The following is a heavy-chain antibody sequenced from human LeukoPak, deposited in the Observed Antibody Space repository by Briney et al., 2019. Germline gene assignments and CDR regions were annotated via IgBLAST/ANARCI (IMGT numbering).Heavy chain of an antibody. Sequence: PGRSLRLSCSASGFTFSSYAMHWVRHSPGKGLEWVSSITGTHYTTYNTDSVKGRFTISRDNSKNTLYLQMNSLRADDTAVYYCTKDPNGDYVGAFDPWGQGTLVTVSS. CDR1: GFTFSSYA. CDR3: TKDPNGDYVGAFDP. D-gene: IGHD4-17*01. CDR2: ITGTHYTT. J-gene: IGHJ5*02. V-gene: IGHV3-23*01.